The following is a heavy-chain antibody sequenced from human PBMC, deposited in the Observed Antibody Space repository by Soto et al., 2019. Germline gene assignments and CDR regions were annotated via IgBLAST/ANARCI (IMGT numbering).Heavy chain of an antibody. Sequence: ASVKVCCKASEYTFTDYYLHWVRQAPGQGLECMGWINPNTGDTDYAQKFQGRVTMTRDTSIGTAYMDLSRLQSDDTAMYYCARATVGRIHWEHNWFDLWGQGTLVTVSS. CDR1: EYTFTDYY. J-gene: IGHJ5*02. D-gene: IGHD1-1*01. V-gene: IGHV1-2*02. CDR2: INPNTGDT. CDR3: ARATVGRIHWEHNWFDL.